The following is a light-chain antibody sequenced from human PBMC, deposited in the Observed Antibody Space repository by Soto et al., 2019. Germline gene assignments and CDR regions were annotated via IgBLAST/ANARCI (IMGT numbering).Light chain of an antibody. CDR3: XXXXXYPVT. V-gene: IGKV1-9*01. Sequence: DIQLTQSPSFLSASVGDRVTITCRASQGISSYLAWYQQKPGKAPKLLIYGASTLQSGVPSRFSGGGSGTAFTLTISSLQPEXXXXXXXXXXXXYPVTFGPGTKVDIK. CDR1: QGISSY. CDR2: GAS. J-gene: IGKJ3*01.